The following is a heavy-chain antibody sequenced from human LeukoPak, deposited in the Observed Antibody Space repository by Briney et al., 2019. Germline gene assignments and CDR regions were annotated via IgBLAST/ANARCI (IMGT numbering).Heavy chain of an antibody. CDR1: GFTFSNYA. CDR2: ISGSGGST. J-gene: IGHJ4*01. Sequence: GGSLRLSCAVSGFTFSNYAMSWVRQAPGKGLEWVSAISGSGGSTYYADSVKGRFTVSRDNSRNSLYLQMNSLRAEDTAVYYCAKNDKSIAAAGTRGSGDYWGQGTLVTVSS. CDR3: AKNDKSIAAAGTRGSGDY. D-gene: IGHD6-13*01. V-gene: IGHV3-23*01.